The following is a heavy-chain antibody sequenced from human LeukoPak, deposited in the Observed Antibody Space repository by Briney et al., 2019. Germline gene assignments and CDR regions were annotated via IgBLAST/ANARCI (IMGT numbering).Heavy chain of an antibody. CDR2: IYYSGST. CDR1: GGSISNYY. CDR3: ARSNYYYDSADFQH. Sequence: SETLSLTCTVSGGSISNYYWSWIRQPPGKGLEWIGYIYYSGSTNYNPSLKSRVTISVDTSKNQFSLKLSSVTAADTAVYYCARSNYYYDSADFQHWGQGTLVTVSS. V-gene: IGHV4-59*01. D-gene: IGHD3-22*01. J-gene: IGHJ1*01.